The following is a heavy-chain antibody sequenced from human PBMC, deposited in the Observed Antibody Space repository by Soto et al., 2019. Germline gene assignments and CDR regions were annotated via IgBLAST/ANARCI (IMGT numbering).Heavy chain of an antibody. CDR1: GYTFTTYD. V-gene: IGHV1-8*01. CDR2: MNPNSGNT. CDR3: ATSGSGWYLY. Sequence: QVQLVQSGAEVKKPGASVKVSCKASGYTFTTYDINWVRQASGQGLEWMGWMNPNSGNTGYAQKCXGXVXMXRDTSISTAYIELSSLRSEDTAVYYCATSGSGWYLYWGQGTLVTVSS. J-gene: IGHJ4*02. D-gene: IGHD6-19*01.